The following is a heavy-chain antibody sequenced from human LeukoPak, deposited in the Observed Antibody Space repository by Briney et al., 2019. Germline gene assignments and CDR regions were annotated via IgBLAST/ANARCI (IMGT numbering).Heavy chain of an antibody. CDR2: ISGYNGNT. V-gene: IGHV1-18*01. CDR3: ARDLGSNFYYALDY. J-gene: IGHJ4*02. D-gene: IGHD3-22*01. CDR1: GYTFSSYH. Sequence: ASVKVSCKASGYTFSSYHISWVRQAPGQGLEWMGWISGYNGNTNYEQKFQGRVTMTTDTSTGTAYMELRSLRSDDTAVYYCARDLGSNFYYALDYWGQGTLVTVSS.